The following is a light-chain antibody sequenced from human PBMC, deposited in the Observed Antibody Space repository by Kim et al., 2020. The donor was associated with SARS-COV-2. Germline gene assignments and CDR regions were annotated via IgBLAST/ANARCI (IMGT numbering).Light chain of an antibody. V-gene: IGLV3-1*01. CDR3: QAWDSSAAV. CDR1: KLGDKY. J-gene: IGLJ2*01. CDR2: QHD. Sequence: SYELTQPPSVSVSPGQTARITCSGDKLGDKYAFWYQQKPGQSPVLAMFQHDKRPSGISQRFSGSNSGNTAILTISGTRTIDEADYYCQAWDSSAAVFGGGTKLIVL.